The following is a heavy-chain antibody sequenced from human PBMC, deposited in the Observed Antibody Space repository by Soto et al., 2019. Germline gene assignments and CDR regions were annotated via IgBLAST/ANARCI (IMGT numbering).Heavy chain of an antibody. CDR3: TRVLGYTFEPGKTRYYAMDV. V-gene: IGHV1-69*01. D-gene: IGHD5-18*01. CDR2: LIPVFGSP. J-gene: IGHJ6*02. CDR1: GGTFSKDA. Sequence: QVQLVQSGAEVKKPGSSVTVSCKTSGGTFSKDAINWVRQAPGQGLEWMGLLIPVFGSPIYAQKFQGRIRITADESTSTAFMDLSSLSSEDTAVYYCTRVLGYTFEPGKTRYYAMDVWGQGTTVSVSS.